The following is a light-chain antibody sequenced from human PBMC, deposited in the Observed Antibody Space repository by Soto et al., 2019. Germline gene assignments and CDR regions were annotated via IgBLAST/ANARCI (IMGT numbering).Light chain of an antibody. V-gene: IGKV1-17*01. CDR3: LQHSTYPLT. CDR1: QGSRDD. J-gene: IGKJ1*01. Sequence: DIQMTQFPCSLSASVGDRVTSTCRASQGSRDDLAWYQQKPGKAPKRLISAASSLQSGVPSRFSGSGPGTEFPLAISSLQPEDFATFYCLQHSTYPLTFGQGTKLELK. CDR2: AAS.